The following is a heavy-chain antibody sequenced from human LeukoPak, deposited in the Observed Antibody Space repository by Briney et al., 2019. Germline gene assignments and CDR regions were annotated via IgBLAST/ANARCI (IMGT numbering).Heavy chain of an antibody. V-gene: IGHV3-30*18. J-gene: IGHJ4*02. Sequence: GGSLRLSCAASGFTFSTYGMHWARQAPGKGLEWVAVISYDGNKKYYADSVKGRFTIPRDNSKNTLYLEMNSLRAEDTAVYYCAKDNRDYYIDYWGQGTLVTVSS. CDR3: AKDNRDYYIDY. CDR2: ISYDGNKK. CDR1: GFTFSTYG. D-gene: IGHD3-10*01.